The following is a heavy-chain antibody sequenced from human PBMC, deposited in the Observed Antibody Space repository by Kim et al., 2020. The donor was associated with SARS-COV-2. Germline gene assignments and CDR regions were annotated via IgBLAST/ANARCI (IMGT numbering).Heavy chain of an antibody. Sequence: SETLSLTCAVYGGSFSGYYWSWIRQPPGKGLEWIGEINHSGSTNYNPSLKSRVTISVDTSKNQFSLKLSSVTAADTAVYYCARGGYDYVWGSYRFSNAFDIWGQGTMVTVSS. V-gene: IGHV4-34*01. J-gene: IGHJ3*02. CDR3: ARGGYDYVWGSYRFSNAFDI. CDR1: GGSFSGYY. D-gene: IGHD3-16*02. CDR2: INHSGST.